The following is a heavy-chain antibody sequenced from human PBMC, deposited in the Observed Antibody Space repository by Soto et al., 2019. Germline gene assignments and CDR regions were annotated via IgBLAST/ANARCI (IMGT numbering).Heavy chain of an antibody. V-gene: IGHV3-48*01. CDR1: GFTFSAYS. J-gene: IGHJ4*02. D-gene: IGHD2-2*01. CDR2: IRTSPTTI. Sequence: EVQLVESGGGLVQPGGSLRLSCAASGFTFSAYSMNWVRQAPGKGLEWISYIRTSPTTIHYADSVKGRFTISRDNAKNSLYLQMNSLRAEDTAIYYCARDYHYAFDFWGQGTLVTLSS. CDR3: ARDYHYAFDF.